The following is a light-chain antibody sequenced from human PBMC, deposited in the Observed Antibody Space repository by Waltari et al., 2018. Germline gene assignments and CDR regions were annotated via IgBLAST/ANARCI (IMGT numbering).Light chain of an antibody. V-gene: IGLV3-1*01. J-gene: IGLJ3*02. CDR3: QTWDSASVV. CDR1: RLATKQ. Sequence: SSELTQPPSVSESPGQTATITCSGARLATKQTCWYQQKPGQAPELVMYQDNQRPSGIPARFSGSNSGTTATLTISGTQAMDEADYYCQTWDSASVVFGGGTKLSVL. CDR2: QDN.